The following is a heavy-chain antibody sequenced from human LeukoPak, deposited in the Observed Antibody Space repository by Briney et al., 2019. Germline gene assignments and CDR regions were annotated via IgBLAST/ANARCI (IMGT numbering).Heavy chain of an antibody. D-gene: IGHD2-15*01. CDR2: INAGNGNT. J-gene: IGHJ6*02. CDR3: ARGPVCSGGSCYEYYYGMDV. V-gene: IGHV1-3*01. Sequence: ASVKVSCKASGYSFTSYYIHWVRQATGQGLEWMGWINAGNGNTKYSQKFQGRVTITRDTSASTAYMELSSLRSEDTAVYYCARGPVCSGGSCYEYYYGMDVWGQGTTVTVSS. CDR1: GYSFTSYY.